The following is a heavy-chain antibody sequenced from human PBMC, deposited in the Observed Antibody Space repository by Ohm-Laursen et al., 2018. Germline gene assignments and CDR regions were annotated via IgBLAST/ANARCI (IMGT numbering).Heavy chain of an antibody. CDR2: IYYSGST. D-gene: IGHD6-19*01. CDR1: GGSISSYY. J-gene: IGHJ4*02. Sequence: SDTLSLTCFVSGGSISSYYWTWIRQPPGKGLEWIGYIYYSGSTNYNPSLKSRVTISVDTSKNQFSLKLSSVTAADTAVYYCARQESSGWYPDYWGQGTLVTVSS. V-gene: IGHV4-59*08. CDR3: ARQESSGWYPDY.